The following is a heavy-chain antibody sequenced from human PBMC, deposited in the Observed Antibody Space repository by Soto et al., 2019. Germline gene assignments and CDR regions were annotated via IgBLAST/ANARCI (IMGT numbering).Heavy chain of an antibody. J-gene: IGHJ4*02. D-gene: IGHD5-12*01. Sequence: QVQLQQWGAGLLKPSETLSLTCAVYGGSFSGYYWSWIRQPPGKGLEWIGEINHSGSTNYNPSLKSRVTISVDTSKNQFSLKLSSVTAADTAVYYCARAGPGDSGYDSSYYYWGQGTLVTVSS. V-gene: IGHV4-34*01. CDR1: GGSFSGYY. CDR2: INHSGST. CDR3: ARAGPGDSGYDSSYYY.